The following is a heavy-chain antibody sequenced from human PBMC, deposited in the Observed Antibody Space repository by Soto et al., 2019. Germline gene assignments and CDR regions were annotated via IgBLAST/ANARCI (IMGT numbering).Heavy chain of an antibody. CDR1: GGSFSGYY. D-gene: IGHD2-8*01. CDR3: ARVNRMLVIGSRQSFDP. Sequence: SETLSLTCAVYGGSFSGYYWSWIRQPPGKGLEWIGEINHSGSTNYNPSLKSRVTISVDTSKNQFSLKLSSVTAADTAVYYCARVNRMLVIGSRQSFDPWGQGTLVTVSS. J-gene: IGHJ5*02. CDR2: INHSGST. V-gene: IGHV4-34*01.